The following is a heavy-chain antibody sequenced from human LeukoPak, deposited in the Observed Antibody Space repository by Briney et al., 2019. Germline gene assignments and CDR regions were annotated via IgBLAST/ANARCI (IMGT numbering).Heavy chain of an antibody. Sequence: GGSLRLSCAASGFTFSSYWMSWVRQAPGKGLEWVANIKQDGSEKYYVDSVKGRFTISRDNAKNSLYLQMNSLRAEDTAVYYCARGSGRDDSSGYYHWGQGTLVTVSS. V-gene: IGHV3-7*01. CDR1: GFTFSSYW. CDR3: ARGSGRDDSSGYYH. J-gene: IGHJ5*02. CDR2: IKQDGSEK. D-gene: IGHD3-22*01.